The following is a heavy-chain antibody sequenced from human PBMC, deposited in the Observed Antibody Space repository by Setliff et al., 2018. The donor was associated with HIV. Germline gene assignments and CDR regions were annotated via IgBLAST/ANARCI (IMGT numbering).Heavy chain of an antibody. J-gene: IGHJ6*03. D-gene: IGHD1-7*01. V-gene: IGHV4-61*09. CDR1: GGSIRSGSYY. Sequence: PSETLSLTCSVSGGSIRSGSYYWSWIRQPAGKGLEWIGHIYSTGGTRYNPSLESRLTILVDTSRNQFSLNLSSVTAADTAVYYCARGDGTKYYYYYYMDVWGKGTTVTVSS. CDR2: IYSTGGT. CDR3: ARGDGTKYYYYYYMDV.